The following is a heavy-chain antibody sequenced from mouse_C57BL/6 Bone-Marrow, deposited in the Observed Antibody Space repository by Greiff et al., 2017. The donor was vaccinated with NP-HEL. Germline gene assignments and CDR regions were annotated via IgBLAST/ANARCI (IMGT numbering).Heavy chain of an antibody. CDR2: IYPGSGST. CDR1: GYTFTSYW. CDR3: ARSHYYGSSSWFAY. V-gene: IGHV1-55*01. Sequence: QVQLQQPGAELVKPGASVKMSCKASGYTFTSYWITWVKQRPGQGLEWIGDIYPGSGSTNYNEKFKSKATPTVDTSSSTAYMQLSSLTSEDSAVYYCARSHYYGSSSWFAYWGQGTLVTVSA. J-gene: IGHJ3*01. D-gene: IGHD1-1*01.